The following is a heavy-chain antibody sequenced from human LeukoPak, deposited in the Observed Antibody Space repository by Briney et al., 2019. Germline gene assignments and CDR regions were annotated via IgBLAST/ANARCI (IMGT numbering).Heavy chain of an antibody. Sequence: PSETLSLTCTVSGGSISSYYWSWIRQPPGKGLEWIGYIYYSGSTNYNPSLKSRVTISVDTSKNQFSLKLSSVTAADTAVYYCAREFTVRGVIIEIGYNWFDPWGQGTLVTVSS. CDR3: AREFTVRGVIIEIGYNWFDP. J-gene: IGHJ5*02. D-gene: IGHD3-10*01. CDR2: IYYSGST. CDR1: GGSISSYY. V-gene: IGHV4-59*01.